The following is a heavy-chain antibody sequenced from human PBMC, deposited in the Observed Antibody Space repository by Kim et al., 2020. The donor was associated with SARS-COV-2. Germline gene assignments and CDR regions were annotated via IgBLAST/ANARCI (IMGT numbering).Heavy chain of an antibody. CDR3: ARGAAITIFEPLDY. D-gene: IGHD3-3*01. V-gene: IGHV3-21*01. Sequence: ADSVKGRFTISRDNAKNSLYLQMNSLRAEDTAVYYCARGAAITIFEPLDYWGQGTLVTVSS. J-gene: IGHJ4*02.